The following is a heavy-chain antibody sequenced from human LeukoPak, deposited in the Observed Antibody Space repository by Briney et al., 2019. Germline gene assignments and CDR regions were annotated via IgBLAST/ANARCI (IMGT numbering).Heavy chain of an antibody. Sequence: GGSLRLSCAASGLTFSNFPMHWVRQAPGKGLEWVSSMSSGGTYVCYADSVRGRFTTSRDNAKNSLYLQMNSLRAEDTAVYYCARDRPTGASRLFVVRWGQGTLVSVSS. J-gene: IGHJ4*02. CDR2: MSSGGTYV. CDR1: GLTFSNFP. D-gene: IGHD3-3*01. CDR3: ARDRPTGASRLFVVR. V-gene: IGHV3-21*01.